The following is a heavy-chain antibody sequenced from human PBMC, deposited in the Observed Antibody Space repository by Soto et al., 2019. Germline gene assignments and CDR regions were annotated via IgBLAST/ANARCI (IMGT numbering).Heavy chain of an antibody. CDR1: GGTFSSYA. D-gene: IGHD2-8*01. CDR2: IIPIFGTA. CDR3: ERAPRRCGSKGVCYTGMDY. V-gene: IGHV1-69*01. J-gene: IGHJ4*02. Sequence: QVQLVQSGAEVKKPESSVKVSCKASGGTFSSYAISWVRQAPGQGLEWMGGIIPIFGTANYAQKFEGRVTITAHECTSADNMEFSRLSHEDRAVYYGERAPRRCGSKGVCYTGMDYWGQGTLVTVST.